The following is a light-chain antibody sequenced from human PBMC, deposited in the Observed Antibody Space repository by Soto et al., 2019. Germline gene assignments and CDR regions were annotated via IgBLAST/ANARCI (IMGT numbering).Light chain of an antibody. V-gene: IGLV1-44*01. Sequence: QLVLTQPPSASGTPGQRVTISCSGSSSNLGSNAVNWYQQLPGTAPKLLIYSSDQRPSGVPDRFSGSKSGTSGSLAIRGLRSEDEADYYCAAWDNSLNGVVFGGGTKVTVL. CDR2: SSD. CDR3: AAWDNSLNGVV. J-gene: IGLJ2*01. CDR1: SSNLGSNA.